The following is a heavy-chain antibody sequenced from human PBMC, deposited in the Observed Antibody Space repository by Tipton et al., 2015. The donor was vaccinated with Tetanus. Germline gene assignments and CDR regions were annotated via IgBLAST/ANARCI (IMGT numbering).Heavy chain of an antibody. J-gene: IGHJ4*02. V-gene: IGHV4-59*01. Sequence: TLSLTCTVSGGSINRYYWSWIRQSPGKGLEWIGYINYSGTTNYASSLQSRVIISVDASKNQFSLKLSSVTAADTAVYYCARAGGGSWGNFDYWGQGTLVTVSS. CDR1: GGSINRYY. CDR2: INYSGTT. CDR3: ARAGGGSWGNFDY. D-gene: IGHD6-13*01.